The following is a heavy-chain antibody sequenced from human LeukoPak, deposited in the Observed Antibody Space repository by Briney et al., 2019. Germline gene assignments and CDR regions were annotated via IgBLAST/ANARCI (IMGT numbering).Heavy chain of an antibody. D-gene: IGHD1-1*01. Sequence: QTGGSLRLSCEASGFIFTDNWMTWARQAPGKGLEWVANTNKDGSEKWYVDSVKGRFTISRDNAKNSLYLRMNSLKAGDTALYYCVRDGNDGLNDWEYWGQGALVTVSS. V-gene: IGHV3-7*03. J-gene: IGHJ1*01. CDR2: TNKDGSEK. CDR1: GFIFTDNW. CDR3: VRDGNDGLNDWEY.